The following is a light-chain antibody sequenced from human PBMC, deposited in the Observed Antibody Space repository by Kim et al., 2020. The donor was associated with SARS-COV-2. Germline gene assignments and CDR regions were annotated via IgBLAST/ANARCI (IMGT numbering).Light chain of an antibody. V-gene: IGLV6-57*03. CDR2: ADN. J-gene: IGLJ3*02. CDR3: QSYDSSKPWV. CDR1: SVRLGRHY. Sequence: KTVTHSCTRGSVRLGRHYVQWYQQRPCNAPPTVIYADNQRPSGVPDRFSGSIDSSSNSASLTISGLKTEGEADYYCQSYDSSKPWVFGGGTQLTVL.